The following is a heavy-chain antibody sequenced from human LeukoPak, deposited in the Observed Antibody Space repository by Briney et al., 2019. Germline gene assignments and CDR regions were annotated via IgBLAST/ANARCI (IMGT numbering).Heavy chain of an antibody. CDR1: GFAFDDYA. Sequence: GGSLRLSCAASGFAFDDYAMHWVRQAPGTGLEWVSLISGDGGSTYYADSAKGRFTISRDNSKNSLYLQMNSLGTEDTALYYCAKDIRGDGYNSRFDYWGQGTLVTVSP. CDR2: ISGDGGST. V-gene: IGHV3-43*02. J-gene: IGHJ4*02. D-gene: IGHD5-24*01. CDR3: AKDIRGDGYNSRFDY.